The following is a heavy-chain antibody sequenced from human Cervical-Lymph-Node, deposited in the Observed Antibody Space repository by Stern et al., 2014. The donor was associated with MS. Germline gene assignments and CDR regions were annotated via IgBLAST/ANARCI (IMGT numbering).Heavy chain of an antibody. Sequence: VQLVESGGGVVQPGRSLRLSCAASGFTFADYAMHWVRQAPGKGLEWVSGMSWNSGSIGYADSVKGRFTISRDNAKNSLYLQMNSLRAEDTALYYCAKGRGYILDYWGQGTLVTVSS. V-gene: IGHV3-9*01. CDR3: AKGRGYILDY. CDR2: MSWNSGSI. CDR1: GFTFADYA. J-gene: IGHJ4*02. D-gene: IGHD5-18*01.